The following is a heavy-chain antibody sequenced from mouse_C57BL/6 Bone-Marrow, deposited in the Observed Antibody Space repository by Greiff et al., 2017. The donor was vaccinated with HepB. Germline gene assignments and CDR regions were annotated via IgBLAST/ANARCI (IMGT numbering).Heavy chain of an antibody. CDR3: ARDTYYFDY. CDR1: GYTFTDYY. Sequence: VQLQQSGPELVKPGASVKISCKASGYTFTDYYMNWVKQSHGKSLEWIGDINPNNGGTSYNQKFKGKATLTVNKSSSTAYMELHSLTSEDSAVYYCARDTYYFDYWGQGTTLTVSS. J-gene: IGHJ2*01. CDR2: INPNNGGT. V-gene: IGHV1-26*01.